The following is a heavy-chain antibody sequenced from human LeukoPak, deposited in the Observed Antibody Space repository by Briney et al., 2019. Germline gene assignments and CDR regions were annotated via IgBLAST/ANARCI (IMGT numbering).Heavy chain of an antibody. CDR1: GYTFTGYY. Sequence: ASVKASCKASGYTFTGYYMHWVRQAPGQGLEWMGRINPNSGGTNYAQKFQGRVTMTRDTSISTAYMELSRLRSDDTAVYYCARAFNSSGWYVFDYWGQGTLVTVSS. J-gene: IGHJ4*02. CDR2: INPNSGGT. D-gene: IGHD6-19*01. CDR3: ARAFNSSGWYVFDY. V-gene: IGHV1-2*06.